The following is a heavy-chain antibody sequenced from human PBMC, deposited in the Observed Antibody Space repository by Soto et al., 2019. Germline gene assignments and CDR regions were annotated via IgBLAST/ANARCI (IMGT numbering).Heavy chain of an antibody. CDR1: GYTFTGYY. D-gene: IGHD2-2*01. CDR3: ARELSIVPSNYYYGMEV. J-gene: IGHJ6*02. V-gene: IGHV1-2*04. Sequence: ASVKVSCEAFGYTFTGYYMHWVRQAPGQGFEWMGWINPNSGGTNYAQKFQGWVTMTRDTSISTAYMELSRLRSDDTAVYYCARELSIVPSNYYYGMEVWGQGTTVTVSS. CDR2: INPNSGGT.